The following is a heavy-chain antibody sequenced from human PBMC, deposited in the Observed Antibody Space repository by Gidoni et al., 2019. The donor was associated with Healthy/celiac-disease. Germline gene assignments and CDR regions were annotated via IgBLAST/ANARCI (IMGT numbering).Heavy chain of an antibody. Sequence: EVQLVESGGGLVQPGGSLRLSCAASGFTFSSYAMSWVRQAPGKGLEWVSAISGGGGSTYYADSVKGRFTISRDNSKNTLYLQMNSRRAEDTAVYYCAKSTSSSPSSANYWGQGTLVTVSS. J-gene: IGHJ4*02. D-gene: IGHD6-6*01. V-gene: IGHV3-23*04. CDR2: ISGGGGST. CDR3: AKSTSSSPSSANY. CDR1: GFTFSSYA.